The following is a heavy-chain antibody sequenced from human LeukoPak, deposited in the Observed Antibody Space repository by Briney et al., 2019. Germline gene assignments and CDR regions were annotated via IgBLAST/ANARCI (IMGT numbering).Heavy chain of an antibody. CDR2: IWYGGSNK. CDR1: GFTFSSYW. D-gene: IGHD1-1*01. V-gene: IGHV3-30*02. CDR3: AKNSLERRHLIYGYMDV. Sequence: PGGSLRLSCAASGFTFSSYWMTWVRQAPGKGLEWVAVIWYGGSNKYYADSVKGRFTISRDNSKNTLYLQMNSLRAEDTAVYYCAKNSLERRHLIYGYMDVWGKGTTVTVS. J-gene: IGHJ6*03.